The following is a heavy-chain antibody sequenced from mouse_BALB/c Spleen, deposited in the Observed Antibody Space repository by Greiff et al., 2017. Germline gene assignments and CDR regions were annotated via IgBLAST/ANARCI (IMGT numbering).Heavy chain of an antibody. CDR3: ARLGDASY. CDR2: IDPSDSYT. CDR1: GYTFTSYW. J-gene: IGHJ2*01. V-gene: IGHV1-69*02. D-gene: IGHD3-3*01. Sequence: QVQLQQPGAELVKPGASVKLSCKASGYTFTSYWMHWVKQRPGQGLEWIGEIDPSDSYTNYNQKFKGKATLTVDKSSSTAYMQLSSLTSEDSAVYYCARLGDASYWGQGTTLTVSS.